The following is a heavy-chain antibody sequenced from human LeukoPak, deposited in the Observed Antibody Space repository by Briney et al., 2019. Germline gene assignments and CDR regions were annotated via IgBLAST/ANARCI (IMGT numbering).Heavy chain of an antibody. D-gene: IGHD6-19*01. Sequence: GGSLRLSCAASGFTFSSYSMNWVRQAPGKGLEWVSSISSSSSYIYYADSVKGRFTISRDNAKNSLYLQMNSLRAEDTAVYYCARVRWDSWLAANNDYWGQGTLVTVSS. V-gene: IGHV3-21*01. J-gene: IGHJ4*02. CDR2: ISSSSSYI. CDR3: ARVRWDSWLAANNDY. CDR1: GFTFSSYS.